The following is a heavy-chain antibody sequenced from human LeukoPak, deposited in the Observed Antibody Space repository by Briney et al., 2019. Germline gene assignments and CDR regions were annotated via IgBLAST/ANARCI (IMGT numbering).Heavy chain of an antibody. J-gene: IGHJ6*02. CDR1: GGSISGYY. V-gene: IGHV4-4*07. D-gene: IGHD5-18*01. Sequence: SETLSLTCTVSGGSISGYYWSWIRQPAGKGLEWIGRIYTSGSTNYNPSLKSRVTMSVDTSKNQFSLKLSSVTAADTAVYYCARIGYSYGFGYYYGMDVWGQGTTVTVSS. CDR3: ARIGYSYGFGYYYGMDV. CDR2: IYTSGST.